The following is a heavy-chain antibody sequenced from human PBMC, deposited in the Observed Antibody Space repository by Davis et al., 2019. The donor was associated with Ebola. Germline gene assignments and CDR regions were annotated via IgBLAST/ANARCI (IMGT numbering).Heavy chain of an antibody. CDR3: ARQDPGGYSNY. D-gene: IGHD3-22*01. Sequence: KVSCKESGNSFISYWIGWVRQMPGKGLEWVGNIYPADSDTRYSPSFQGQVTISADKSISTAYLQWSSLKASDTAMYYCARQDPGGYSNYWGQGTLVIVSS. J-gene: IGHJ4*02. CDR2: IYPADSDT. V-gene: IGHV5-51*01. CDR1: GNSFISYW.